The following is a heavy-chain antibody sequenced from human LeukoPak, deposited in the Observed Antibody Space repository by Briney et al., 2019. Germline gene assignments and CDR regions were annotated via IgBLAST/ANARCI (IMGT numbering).Heavy chain of an antibody. J-gene: IGHJ4*02. V-gene: IGHV2-5*02. D-gene: IGHD2-2*02. CDR2: INWDADK. CDR1: GFSLNTNGVG. CDR3: ARVGFCSSTSCYSGAYYFDY. Sequence: SGPTLVKPTQTLTLTCTFSGFSLNTNGVGVGWIRQPPGKALEWLALINWDADKRYSPSLKSRLTVTKDTSKNQVVLTMTNMDLVDTATYYCARVGFCSSTSCYSGAYYFDYWGQGTLVTVSS.